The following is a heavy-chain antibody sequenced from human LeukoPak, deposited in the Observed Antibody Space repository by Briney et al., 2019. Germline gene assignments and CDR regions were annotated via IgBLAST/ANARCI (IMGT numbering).Heavy chain of an antibody. CDR3: ARDSSGWYRAGYFDY. CDR2: INHSGST. Sequence: SETLSLTCAVYGGSFSGYYWSWIRQPPGKGLEWIGEINHSGSTDYNPSLKSRVTISVDTSKNQFSLKLSSVTAADTAVYYCARDSSGWYRAGYFDYWGQGTPVTISP. D-gene: IGHD6-19*01. CDR1: GGSFSGYY. V-gene: IGHV4-34*01. J-gene: IGHJ4*02.